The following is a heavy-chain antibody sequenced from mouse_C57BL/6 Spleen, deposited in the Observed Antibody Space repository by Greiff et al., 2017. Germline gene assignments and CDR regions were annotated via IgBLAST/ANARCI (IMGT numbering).Heavy chain of an antibody. CDR3: ARPVLGAMDY. CDR1: GFTFSDYG. D-gene: IGHD4-1*01. V-gene: IGHV5-17*01. J-gene: IGHJ4*01. Sequence: EVQVVESGGGLVKPGGSLKLSCAASGFTFSDYGMHWVRQAPEKGLEWVAYISSGISTISYADTVKGRFTISRDNAKNPLFLQMTSLRSEDTAMYYCARPVLGAMDYWGQGTSVTVSS. CDR2: ISSGISTI.